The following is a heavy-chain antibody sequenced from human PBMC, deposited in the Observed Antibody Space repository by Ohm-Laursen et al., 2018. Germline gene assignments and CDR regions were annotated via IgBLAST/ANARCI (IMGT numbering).Heavy chain of an antibody. CDR1: GGSISTYY. Sequence: LSLTCAVSGGSISTYYWSWNRQAPGKGLECVSHISSSGSTIYYADSVKGRFTISRDNAKNSLYLQMNSLRAEDTAVYYCARSAEYSSSWFTGPHALNPFDPWGQGTLVTVSS. J-gene: IGHJ5*02. CDR2: ISSSGSTI. CDR3: ARSAEYSSSWFTGPHALNPFDP. V-gene: IGHV3-11*01. D-gene: IGHD6-13*01.